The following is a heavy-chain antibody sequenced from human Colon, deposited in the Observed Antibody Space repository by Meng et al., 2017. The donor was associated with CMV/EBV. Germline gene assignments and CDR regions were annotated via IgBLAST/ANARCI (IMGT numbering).Heavy chain of an antibody. CDR1: GFAFNAYG. Sequence: ESLKISCVASGFAFNAYGMSWVRQAPGKGLEWVSSISCYGDMTYYADSVKGRFTISRDNSKTSQYLQMNSLRVEDTAVYYCAKERFCDAPPKRSFDFWGQGTLVTVSS. CDR3: AKERFCDAPPKRSFDF. V-gene: IGHV3-23*01. CDR2: ISCYGDMT. D-gene: IGHD3-10*01. J-gene: IGHJ4*02.